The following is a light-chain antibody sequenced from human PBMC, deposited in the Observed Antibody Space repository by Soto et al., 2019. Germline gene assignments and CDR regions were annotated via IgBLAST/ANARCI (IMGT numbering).Light chain of an antibody. CDR1: QRMSGW. CDR3: QQYDSFSVT. CDR2: DVS. Sequence: DIQMTQSPSTLSASVGDIVTITCRASQRMSGWLAWHQQKTGKAPKLLIYDVSALKRGVPQRLSGSGSGTELNLTISRLQPDDFATYYCQQYDSFSVTFGQGTKVDIK. V-gene: IGKV1-5*01. J-gene: IGKJ1*01.